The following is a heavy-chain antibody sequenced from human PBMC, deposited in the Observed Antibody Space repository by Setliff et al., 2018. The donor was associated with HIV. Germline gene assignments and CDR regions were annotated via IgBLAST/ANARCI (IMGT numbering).Heavy chain of an antibody. CDR1: GFTFNNYG. V-gene: IGHV3-30*02. CDR2: IRYDGSEK. Sequence: PGGSLRLSCVTSGFTFNNYGLHWVRQAPGKGLEWVSFIRYDGSEKFYAESVQGRFTISRDSSKNMLYLQMSSLRAEDTAIYFCVKDASVSATNFYYFDVWGKGTTVTVSS. CDR3: VKDASVSATNFYYFDV. J-gene: IGHJ6*03.